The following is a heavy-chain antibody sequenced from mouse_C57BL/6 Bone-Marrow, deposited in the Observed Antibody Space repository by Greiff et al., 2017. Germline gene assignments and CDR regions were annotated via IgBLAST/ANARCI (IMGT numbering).Heavy chain of an antibody. CDR2: IYPGGGYT. J-gene: IGHJ4*01. D-gene: IGHD5-1-1*01. V-gene: IGHV1-63*01. CDR1: GYTFTNYW. CDR3: ARDTLYAMDY. Sequence: VKVVESGAELVRPGTSVKMSCKASGYTFTNYWIGWAKQRPGHGLEWIGDIYPGGGYTNYNEKFKGKATLTADKSSSTAYMQFSSLTSEDSAIYYCARDTLYAMDYWGQGTSVTVSS.